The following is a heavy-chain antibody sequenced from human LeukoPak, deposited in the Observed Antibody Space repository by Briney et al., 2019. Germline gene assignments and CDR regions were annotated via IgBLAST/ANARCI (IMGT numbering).Heavy chain of an antibody. Sequence: GGSLRLSCAASGFTFSSYAMSWVRQAPGKGLEWVSAISGSGGSTYYADSVKGRFTISRDNSKNTLYLQMNSLRAEDTAVYYCARDKVPHYYYYGMDVWGQGTTVTVSS. D-gene: IGHD4/OR15-4a*01. CDR2: ISGSGGST. CDR1: GFTFSSYA. CDR3: ARDKVPHYYYYGMDV. V-gene: IGHV3-23*01. J-gene: IGHJ6*02.